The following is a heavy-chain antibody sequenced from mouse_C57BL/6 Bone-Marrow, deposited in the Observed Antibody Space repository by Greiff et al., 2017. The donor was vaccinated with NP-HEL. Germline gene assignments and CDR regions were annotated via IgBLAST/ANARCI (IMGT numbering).Heavy chain of an antibody. J-gene: IGHJ2*01. CDR2: IYPGSGNT. V-gene: IGHV1-76*01. Sequence: VQLQQSGAELVRPGASVKLSCKASGYAFTDYYINWVKQRPGQGLEWIERIYPGSGNTYYNEKFKGKATLTAEKSSSTAYMQLSSLTSEDSAVYLCARSAKVVARGGYYIDYWGQGTTLTVSS. D-gene: IGHD1-1*01. CDR3: ARSAKVVARGGYYIDY. CDR1: GYAFTDYY.